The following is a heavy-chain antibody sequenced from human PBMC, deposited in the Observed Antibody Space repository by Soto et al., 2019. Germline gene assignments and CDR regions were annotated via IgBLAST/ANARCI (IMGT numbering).Heavy chain of an antibody. CDR3: ARASLVGYGSGSPFDY. V-gene: IGHV4-31*03. D-gene: IGHD3-10*01. CDR2: IYYSGST. J-gene: IGHJ4*02. Sequence: QVQLQESGPGLVKPSQTLSLTCTVSGGSISSGGYYWSWIRQHPGKGLEWIGYIYYSGSTYYNPSLKSRVTISVGTSKNQFSLKLSSVTAADTAVYYCARASLVGYGSGSPFDYWGQGTLVTVSS. CDR1: GGSISSGGYY.